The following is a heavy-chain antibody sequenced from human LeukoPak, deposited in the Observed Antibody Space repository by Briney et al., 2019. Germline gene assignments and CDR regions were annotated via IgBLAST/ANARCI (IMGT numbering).Heavy chain of an antibody. Sequence: GGSLRLSCAASGFTFDDYAMHWVRQAPGKGLEWVSLISGDGGSTYYADSVKGRFTMSRDKNKNCLYMQMNSLRTEDTALYYCAKDGYYDFWSGYSEADYWGQGTLVTVSS. CDR2: ISGDGGST. J-gene: IGHJ4*02. V-gene: IGHV3-43*02. CDR3: AKDGYYDFWSGYSEADY. D-gene: IGHD3-3*01. CDR1: GFTFDDYA.